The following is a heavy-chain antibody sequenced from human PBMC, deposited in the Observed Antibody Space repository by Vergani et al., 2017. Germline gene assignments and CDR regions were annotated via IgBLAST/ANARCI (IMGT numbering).Heavy chain of an antibody. CDR1: GGSISSSSHF. J-gene: IGHJ6*02. Sequence: QLQLHKSGPGLVKPSETLSLTCTLSGGSISSSSHFWGWLRQTPGKGLEWIGSIYYSGSTYYNPSLKSRVRISVDTSKNQFSLKLSSVTAADSVVYYCARHDSGHYDSSYYGLDVWGQGTTVTVSS. CDR2: IYYSGST. V-gene: IGHV4-39*01. CDR3: ARHDSGHYDSSYYGLDV. D-gene: IGHD3-16*01.